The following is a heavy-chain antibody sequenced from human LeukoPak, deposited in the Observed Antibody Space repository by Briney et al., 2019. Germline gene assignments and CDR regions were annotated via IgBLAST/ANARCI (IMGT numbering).Heavy chain of an antibody. J-gene: IGHJ4*02. CDR2: IDFSGST. D-gene: IGHD6-13*01. CDR1: GDSISSYY. CDR3: ARHGGSWTFDY. V-gene: IGHV4-59*08. Sequence: SETLSLTCTVSGDSISSYYWSWIRQPPGEGLEWIGFIDFSGSTNSNPSFKSRVTISVDTSKNQFSLKLSSMTAADTAVYYCARHGGSWTFDYWGQGTLVTVSS.